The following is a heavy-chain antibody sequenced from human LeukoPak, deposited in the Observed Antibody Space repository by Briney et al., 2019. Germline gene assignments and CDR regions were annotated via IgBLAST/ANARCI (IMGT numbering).Heavy chain of an antibody. CDR1: GFTFSSYS. CDR3: ATDPGLVVTAFDY. D-gene: IGHD2-21*02. V-gene: IGHV3-21*01. Sequence: GGSLRLSCAASGFTFSSYSMNWVRQAPGKGLEWVSSISSSSSYIYYADSVKGRFTISRDNAKNSLYLQMNSLRAEDTAVYYCATDPGLVVTAFDYWGQGTLVTVSS. CDR2: ISSSSSYI. J-gene: IGHJ4*02.